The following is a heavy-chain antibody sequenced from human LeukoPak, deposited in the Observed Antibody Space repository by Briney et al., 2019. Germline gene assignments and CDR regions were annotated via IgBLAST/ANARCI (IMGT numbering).Heavy chain of an antibody. Sequence: GGSLRLSCAASGFTFSSYTMSWVRQAPGKGLEWVSSIGGTDGHTYYADSVTGRFTISRDNSKSTLYLQMNSLRAEDTAVYSCAKRGYCSGISCSHHFDYWGQGTLVTVSS. CDR3: AKRGYCSGISCSHHFDY. J-gene: IGHJ4*02. CDR2: IGGTDGHT. CDR1: GFTFSSYT. D-gene: IGHD2-2*01. V-gene: IGHV3-23*01.